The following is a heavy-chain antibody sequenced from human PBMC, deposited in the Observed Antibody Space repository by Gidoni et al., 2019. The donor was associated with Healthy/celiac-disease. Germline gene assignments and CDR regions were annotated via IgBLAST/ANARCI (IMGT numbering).Heavy chain of an antibody. CDR1: GFTFSSYA. J-gene: IGHJ4*02. CDR3: AKGCGYQLLLFDY. V-gene: IGHV3-23*01. CDR2: ISGSGGST. D-gene: IGHD2-2*01. Sequence: EVQLLESGGGLVQPGGSLRLSCAASGFTFSSYAMRWVRQAPGKGLEWVSAISGSGGSTYYADSVKGRFTISRDNSKNTLYLQMNSLRAEDTAVYYCAKGCGYQLLLFDYWGQGTLVTVSS.